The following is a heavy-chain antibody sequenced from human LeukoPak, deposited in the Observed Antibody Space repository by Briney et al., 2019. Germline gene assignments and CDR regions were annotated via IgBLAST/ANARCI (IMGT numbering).Heavy chain of an antibody. CDR2: ISAYNANT. J-gene: IGHJ4*02. D-gene: IGHD6-13*01. V-gene: IGHV1-18*01. Sequence: ASVKVSCRASGYSFPNFGISWVRQAPGQGLEWMGWISAYNANTNYAQKIQGRVTMTTDTSTSTAYMDLRSLRSDDTAVYYCARDFLAAAGELDYWGQGTLVTVSS. CDR3: ARDFLAAAGELDY. CDR1: GYSFPNFG.